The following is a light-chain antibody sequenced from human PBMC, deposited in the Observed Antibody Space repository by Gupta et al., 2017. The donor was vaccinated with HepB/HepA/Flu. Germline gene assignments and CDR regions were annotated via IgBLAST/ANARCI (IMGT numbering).Light chain of an antibody. CDR2: DAS. CDR3: QQRSSFFT. J-gene: IGKJ3*01. Sequence: EIVLTQSPATLSLSPGERATLSCRDSQSVSSYLAWYQQKPGQAPRLIIYDASNRATGIPDRFSGSGYAKDFTLTSSRRENEDFAVYYGQQRSSFFTFGHGTKVAIK. CDR1: QSVSSY. V-gene: IGKV3-11*01.